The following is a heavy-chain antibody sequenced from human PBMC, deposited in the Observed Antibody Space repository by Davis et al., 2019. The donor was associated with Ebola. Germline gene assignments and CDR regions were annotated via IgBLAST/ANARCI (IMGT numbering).Heavy chain of an antibody. CDR2: ISWNGGTI. Sequence: PGGSLRLSCEASGFTFDDYAMHWVRQAPGKGLEWVSGISWNGGTIGYADSVRGRFTISRDNAKNSLYLQANSLKPEDAAFYYCVRGRAELISYDGMDVWGHGTTVTVSS. J-gene: IGHJ6*02. CDR3: VRGRAELISYDGMDV. CDR1: GFTFDDYA. D-gene: IGHD3-3*01. V-gene: IGHV3-9*01.